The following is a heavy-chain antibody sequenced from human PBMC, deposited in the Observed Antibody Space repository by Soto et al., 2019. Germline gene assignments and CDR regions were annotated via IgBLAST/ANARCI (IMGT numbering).Heavy chain of an antibody. J-gene: IGHJ4*02. Sequence: GASVKVSCKVSGYSFVGYYLHWMRQAPGQGLEWLGWINPTTGGTNYPQKFQGRVTMTRDTSISTAYMELSSLRSDDTAVYFCARKIRECNFDYWGRGTLVTVSS. CDR2: INPTTGGT. CDR1: GYSFVGYY. CDR3: ARKIRECNFDY. V-gene: IGHV1-2*02.